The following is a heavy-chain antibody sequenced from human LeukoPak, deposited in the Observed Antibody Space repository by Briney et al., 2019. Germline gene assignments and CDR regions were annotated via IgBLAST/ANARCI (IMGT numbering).Heavy chain of an antibody. CDR1: GGSISTDASY. D-gene: IGHD1-7*01. CDR2: IYYSGTT. J-gene: IGHJ4*02. V-gene: IGHV4-39*01. Sequence: SETLSLTCTVSGGSISTDASYWAWIRQPPGKGLEWIGSIYYSGTTYYSPSLKSRLTISVDTSKNQFSLTLSSVTAADTAVYYCARRNYPYYFDYWGQGTLVTVSS. CDR3: ARRNYPYYFDY.